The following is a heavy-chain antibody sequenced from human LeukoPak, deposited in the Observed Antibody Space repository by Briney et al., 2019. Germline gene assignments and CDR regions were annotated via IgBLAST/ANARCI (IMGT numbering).Heavy chain of an antibody. CDR2: TYYRSKWYN. Sequence: SQTLSLTCAISGDSVSSNSAAWNWLRQSPSRGLEWLGRTYYRSKWYNDYAVSVKSRITINPDTSKSQFSLQLTSVTAADTAVYYCARNSAYSTSSGINYWGQGTLVTVSS. J-gene: IGHJ4*02. D-gene: IGHD6-6*01. V-gene: IGHV6-1*01. CDR3: ARNSAYSTSSGINY. CDR1: GDSVSSNSAA.